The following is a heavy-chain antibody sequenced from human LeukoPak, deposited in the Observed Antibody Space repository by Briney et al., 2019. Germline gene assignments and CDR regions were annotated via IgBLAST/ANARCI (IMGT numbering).Heavy chain of an antibody. CDR2: ISHDGSNK. V-gene: IGHV3-30-3*01. CDR1: GFTFSSYA. Sequence: GRSLRLSCAASGFTFSSYAMHWVRQAPGKGLEWVAVISHDGSNKYYADSVKGRFTISGDNSKNTLYLQMNSLRAEDTAVYYCARDPHSYCSSTSCYGYAFDIWGQGTMVTVSS. J-gene: IGHJ3*02. D-gene: IGHD2-2*01. CDR3: ARDPHSYCSSTSCYGYAFDI.